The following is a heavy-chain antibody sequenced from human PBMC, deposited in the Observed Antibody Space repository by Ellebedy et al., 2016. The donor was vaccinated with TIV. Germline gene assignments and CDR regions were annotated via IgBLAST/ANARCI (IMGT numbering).Heavy chain of an antibody. V-gene: IGHV1-69*13. CDR1: GATFSPYG. CDR2: IIAIVRTI. D-gene: IGHD2-21*02. J-gene: IGHJ1*01. CDR3: SRSDSYRPDYFQH. Sequence: ASVKVSCKASGATFSPYGISWVRQAPGQGLAWMGGIIAIVRTIKSAQTFQGRVTITADESTSTAYLEVTSLTSEDTAVYYCSRSDSYRPDYFQHWGQGTLFTVSS.